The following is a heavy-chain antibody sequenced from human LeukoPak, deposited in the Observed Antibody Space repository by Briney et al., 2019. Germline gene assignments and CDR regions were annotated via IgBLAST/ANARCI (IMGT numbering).Heavy chain of an antibody. D-gene: IGHD2-21*02. Sequence: ASVKVSCKASGYTFTSYGISWVRQAPGQGLEWMGWISAYNGNTNYAQKLQGRVTMTTDTSTSTAYMELRSLRSDDTAVYYCARGGAWVAYCGGDYYYFDYWGQGTLVTVSS. V-gene: IGHV1-18*01. CDR2: ISAYNGNT. CDR3: ARGGAWVAYCGGDYYYFDY. J-gene: IGHJ4*02. CDR1: GYTFTSYG.